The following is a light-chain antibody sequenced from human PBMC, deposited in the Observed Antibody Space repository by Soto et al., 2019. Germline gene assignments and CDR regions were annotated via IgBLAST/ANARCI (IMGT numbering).Light chain of an antibody. CDR3: QQYYSTPPT. CDR2: WAS. J-gene: IGKJ2*01. Sequence: DIVMTQSPDSLAVSLGERATINCESSQSVLYSSNNRNYLAWYQQKPGQPPKLLFYWASTRESGVPDRFSGSGSETDFTLTISSLQAEDVAVYYCQQYYSTPPTFGQGTKLEIK. CDR1: QSVLYSSNNRNY. V-gene: IGKV4-1*01.